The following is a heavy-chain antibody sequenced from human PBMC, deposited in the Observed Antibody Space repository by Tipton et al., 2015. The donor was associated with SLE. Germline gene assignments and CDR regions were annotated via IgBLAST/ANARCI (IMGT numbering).Heavy chain of an antibody. CDR2: ISGSGGGT. J-gene: IGHJ4*02. CDR3: ARDSIAAAGSFDY. V-gene: IGHV3-23*01. CDR1: RFTFSSYA. Sequence: SLRLSCAASRFTFSSYAMSWVRQAPGKGLEWVSTISGSGGGTYYADSVKGRFTISRDNSKNTLYLQMNSLRAEDTAVYYCARDSIAAAGSFDYWGQGTLVTVSS. D-gene: IGHD6-13*01.